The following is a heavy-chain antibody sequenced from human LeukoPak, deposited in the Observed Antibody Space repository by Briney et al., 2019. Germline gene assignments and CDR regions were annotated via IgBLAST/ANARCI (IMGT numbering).Heavy chain of an antibody. Sequence: GGSLRLSCAASGFIFSNSAMNWVRQAPGKGLEWVSSINTGSSHIYYADSVKGRFAISRDNAKNSVYLQMNSLRAEDTAVYYCARDPTYYLRYGYFDFWGQGILVTVSS. J-gene: IGHJ4*02. CDR2: INTGSSHI. V-gene: IGHV3-21*01. D-gene: IGHD1-26*01. CDR1: GFIFSNSA. CDR3: ARDPTYYLRYGYFDF.